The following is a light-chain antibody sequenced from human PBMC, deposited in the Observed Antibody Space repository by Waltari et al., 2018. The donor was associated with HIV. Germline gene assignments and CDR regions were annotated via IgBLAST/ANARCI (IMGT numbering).Light chain of an antibody. Sequence: DLQMTQSPSSLSASVGDRVTIPCRASPSISSYLNWYQQKPGKAPKLLIYAASSLQSGVPSRFSGSGFGTDFTLTISSLQPEDFATYYCQQSNSSPFTFGPGTKVDIK. CDR3: QQSNSSPFT. CDR1: PSISSY. V-gene: IGKV1-39*01. J-gene: IGKJ3*01. CDR2: AAS.